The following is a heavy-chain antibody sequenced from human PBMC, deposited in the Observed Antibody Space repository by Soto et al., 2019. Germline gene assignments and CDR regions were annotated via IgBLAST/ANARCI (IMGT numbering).Heavy chain of an antibody. CDR3: ASDTAMTGAARYDY. CDR2: IYYRGNT. J-gene: IGHJ4*02. D-gene: IGHD6-25*01. CDR1: GASVDSGGYY. V-gene: IGHV4-31*03. Sequence: QVQLQESGPGLVKTSQTLTLTCTVSGASVDSGGYYWTWIRQRPGKGLEWVGYIYYRGNTFYNPSLKSRLTLSLDTSQNQFSLKLSSVTAADTAVYSCASDTAMTGAARYDYWGQGTLVTVSS.